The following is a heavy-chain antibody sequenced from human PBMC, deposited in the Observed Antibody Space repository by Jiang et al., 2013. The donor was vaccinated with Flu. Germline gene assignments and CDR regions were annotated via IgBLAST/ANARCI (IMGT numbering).Heavy chain of an antibody. CDR2: ISHSGSS. V-gene: IGHV4-59*01. D-gene: IGHD4-17*01. J-gene: IGHJ4*02. Sequence: GPGLVKPSETLSLTCNVSGAYISNYYWNWIRQPPGKGLEWIGYISHSGSSNYNPSLESRVNISVDTSKNQFSLKVGSVTAADTAVYYCARARNDYGDSRAGVDNWGQGTLVTVSS. CDR1: GAYISNYY. CDR3: ARARNDYGDSRAGVDN.